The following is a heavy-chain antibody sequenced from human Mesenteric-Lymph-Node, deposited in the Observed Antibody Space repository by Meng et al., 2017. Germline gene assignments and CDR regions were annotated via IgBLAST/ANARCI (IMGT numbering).Heavy chain of an antibody. CDR1: GGSISSYY. J-gene: IGHJ6*02. CDR3: ARALLWFGELLGSGMDV. D-gene: IGHD3-10*01. Sequence: SETLSLTCTVSGGSISSYYWSWIRQPPGKGLEWIGYIYYSGSTNYNPSLKSRVTISVDTSKNQFSLKLSSVTAADTAVYYCARALLWFGELLGSGMDVWGQGTTVTVSS. V-gene: IGHV4-59*12. CDR2: IYYSGST.